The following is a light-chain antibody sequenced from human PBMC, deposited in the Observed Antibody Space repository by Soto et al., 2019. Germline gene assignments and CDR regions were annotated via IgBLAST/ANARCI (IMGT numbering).Light chain of an antibody. CDR3: QQYGSSPQT. J-gene: IGKJ1*01. CDR2: AAS. CDR1: QSVSSTY. Sequence: EILLTQSPGTLSLSPGDRATIPCRASQSVSSTYLAWFQQKLGQAPRLLIYAASSRATGIPDRFSGSGSGTDFTLTISRLEPEDFAVYYCQQYGSSPQTFGQGTKVDIK. V-gene: IGKV3-20*01.